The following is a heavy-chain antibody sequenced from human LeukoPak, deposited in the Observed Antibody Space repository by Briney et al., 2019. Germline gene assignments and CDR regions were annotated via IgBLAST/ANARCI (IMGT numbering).Heavy chain of an antibody. CDR2: ITSSTNV. D-gene: IGHD1-14*01. Sequence: PGGSLRLSCAASGFSLSSYSMNWVHQAPGKGLEWVSSITSSTNVYYVDSVKGRFTISRDNAKNSLYLQMNSLRAEDTAVYYCAGYNWFDPWGQGTLVTVSS. CDR3: AGYNWFDP. V-gene: IGHV3-21*01. CDR1: GFSLSSYS. J-gene: IGHJ5*02.